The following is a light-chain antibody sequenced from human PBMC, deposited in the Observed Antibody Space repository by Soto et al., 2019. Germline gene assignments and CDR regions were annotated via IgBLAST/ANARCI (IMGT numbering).Light chain of an antibody. CDR1: GSDVGGYNY. CDR3: CSHTSSSTYV. J-gene: IGLJ1*01. Sequence: QSALTQPASVSGSPGQSITISCTGTGSDVGGYNYVSWYQQYPGKAPKLMIYDVTNRPSGVSNRFSGSKSGNTAALIIFGLQAEDEADYYYCSHTSSSTYVFGTGTKVTVL. V-gene: IGLV2-14*01. CDR2: DVT.